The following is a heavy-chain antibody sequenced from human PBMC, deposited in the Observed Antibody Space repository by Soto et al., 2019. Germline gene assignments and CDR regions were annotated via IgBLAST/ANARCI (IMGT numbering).Heavy chain of an antibody. CDR2: INPSGGST. Sequence: GASVKVSCKASGYTFTSYYMHWVRQAPGQGLEWMGIINPSGGSTSYAQKFQGRVTMTRDTSTSTVYMELSSLRSEDTAVYYCAAESYYESNGTKGRIDWGQGTLVTVSS. CDR3: AAESYYESNGTKGRID. J-gene: IGHJ4*02. CDR1: GYTFTSYY. D-gene: IGHD3-22*01. V-gene: IGHV1-46*01.